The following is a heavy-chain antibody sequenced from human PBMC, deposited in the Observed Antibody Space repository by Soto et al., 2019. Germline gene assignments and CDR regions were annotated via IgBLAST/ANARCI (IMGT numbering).Heavy chain of an antibody. CDR1: GGTFSSYA. CDR2: IISIFGTP. CDR3: AIAPYNKGPGGDYQSYGMDV. D-gene: IGHD4-4*01. J-gene: IGHJ6*02. V-gene: IGHV1-69*01. Sequence: QVQLVQSGAEVKKPGSSVKVSCKASGGTFSSYAISWVRQAPGQGLEWMGGIISIFGTPNYAQKFQGRVTITAGESTRKPNMQLSDLGAEDTAVYYCAIAPYNKGPGGDYQSYGMDVWGQGTTVTVSS.